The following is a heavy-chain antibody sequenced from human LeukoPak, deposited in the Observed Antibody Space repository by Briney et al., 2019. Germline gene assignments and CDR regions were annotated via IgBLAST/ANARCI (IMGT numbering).Heavy chain of an antibody. D-gene: IGHD6-13*01. Sequence: RASVTVSCKASGYTFTGYYMHWVRQAPGQGLEWMGWINPNSGDTDYAQKFQGRVTMTRDTSISATYMEVSRLRSDDTAVYYCARWDGYSSSPDYWGQGTLVTVSS. J-gene: IGHJ4*02. CDR1: GYTFTGYY. CDR3: ARWDGYSSSPDY. CDR2: INPNSGDT. V-gene: IGHV1-2*02.